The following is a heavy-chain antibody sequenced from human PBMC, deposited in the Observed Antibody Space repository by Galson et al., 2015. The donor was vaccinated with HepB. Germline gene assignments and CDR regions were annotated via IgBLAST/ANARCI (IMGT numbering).Heavy chain of an antibody. J-gene: IGHJ4*02. CDR1: GFTFSAYA. V-gene: IGHV3-30-3*01. Sequence: SLRLSCAASGFTFSAYAMHWVRQAPGKGLEWVAVISYDGTRKFYADSVKGRFTISRDNSKNTLHLQMNSLRVEDTAIYYCARGCSGGSCSVYWGREPWSPSPQ. CDR2: ISYDGTRK. CDR3: ARGCSGGSCSVY. D-gene: IGHD2-15*01.